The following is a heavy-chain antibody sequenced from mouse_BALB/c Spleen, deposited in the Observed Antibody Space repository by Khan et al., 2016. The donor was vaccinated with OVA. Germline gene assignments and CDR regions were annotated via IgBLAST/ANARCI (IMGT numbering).Heavy chain of an antibody. CDR2: IDSNSGST. J-gene: IGHJ2*01. Sequence: EVQLVESGADIVQPGGSVKCSCAASRFTIRNYYMYWVRQTPDKRLEWVGSIDSNSGSTKYPDSLKGRFTISADNATNALYLHMSSLKSEDTAMYYCARSDIWGQGTTLTVSS. CDR1: RFTIRNYY. V-gene: IGHV5-6-3*01. CDR3: ARSDI. D-gene: IGHD1-3*01.